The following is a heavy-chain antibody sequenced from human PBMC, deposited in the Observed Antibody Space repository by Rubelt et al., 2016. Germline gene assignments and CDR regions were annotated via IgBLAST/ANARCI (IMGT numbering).Heavy chain of an antibody. D-gene: IGHD3-22*01. CDR3: ARILLPDYYDSSGGMDV. V-gene: IGHV2-70*15. CDR2: IDWDDDK. J-gene: IGHJ6*02. Sequence: QVTLRESGPALVKPTQTLTLTCTFSGFSLSTSGMCVSWIRQPPGKALEWLARIDWDDDKYYSTSLKTRLTIPKDTPKNQVVLTMTIMDPVDTATYYCARILLPDYYDSSGGMDVWGQGTTVTVSS. CDR1: GFSLSTSGMC.